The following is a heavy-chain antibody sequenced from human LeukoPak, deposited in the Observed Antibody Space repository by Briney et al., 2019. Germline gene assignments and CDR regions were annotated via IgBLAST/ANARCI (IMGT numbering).Heavy chain of an antibody. CDR3: ARQRRRYFDWLGLGWFDP. Sequence: GESLKISCKGSGYSFASYWIGWVHQLPGKGLEWIGIIYPGDSDTRYSPSFQGQVTISADKSISTAYLQWSSLKASDTAMYYCARQRRRYFDWLGLGWFDPWGHGTLVTVSS. CDR1: GYSFASYW. V-gene: IGHV5-51*07. D-gene: IGHD3-9*01. J-gene: IGHJ5*02. CDR2: IYPGDSDT.